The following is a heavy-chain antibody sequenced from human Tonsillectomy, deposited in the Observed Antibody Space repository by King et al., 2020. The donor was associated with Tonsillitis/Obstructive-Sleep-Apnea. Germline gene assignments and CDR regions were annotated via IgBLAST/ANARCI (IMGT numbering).Heavy chain of an antibody. V-gene: IGHV3-21*03. D-gene: IGHD3-16*01. Sequence: VQLVESGGGLVKPGGSLRLSCAASGFTFTSYSINWVRQAPGKGLEWVSSISADSTFIYYADSVKGRFTISRDNAKNSAFLQMNSLTGDDTALYFCARGGIGGYFDLWGRGTLVPVSS. CDR3: ARGGIGGYFDL. J-gene: IGHJ2*01. CDR2: ISADSTFI. CDR1: GFTFTSYS.